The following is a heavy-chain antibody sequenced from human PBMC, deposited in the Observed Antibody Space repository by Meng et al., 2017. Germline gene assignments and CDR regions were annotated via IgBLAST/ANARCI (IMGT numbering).Heavy chain of an antibody. CDR3: ARSSPPPVDIVVVVAATLLYYGMDV. CDR1: GYTFTGYY. V-gene: IGHV1-2*02. CDR2: INPNSGGT. D-gene: IGHD2-15*01. Sequence: ASVKVSCKASGYTFTGYYMHWVRQAPGQGLEWMGWINPNSGGTNYAQTFQGRVTITADESTSTAYMELSSLRSEDTAVYYCARSSPPPVDIVVVVAATLLYYGMDVWGQGTTVTVSS. J-gene: IGHJ6*02.